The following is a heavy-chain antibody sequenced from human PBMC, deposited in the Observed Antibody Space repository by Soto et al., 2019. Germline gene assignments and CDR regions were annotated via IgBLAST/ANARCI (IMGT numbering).Heavy chain of an antibody. CDR1: GFTFSSYA. D-gene: IGHD4-17*01. Sequence: GGSLRLSCAASGFTFSSYAMSWVRQAPGKGLEWVSAISGSGGSTYYADSVKGRFTISRDNSKNTLYLQMNSLRAEDTAVYYCAKDRDYGEYYYYMDVWGKGTTVTVSS. J-gene: IGHJ6*03. CDR2: ISGSGGST. CDR3: AKDRDYGEYYYYMDV. V-gene: IGHV3-23*01.